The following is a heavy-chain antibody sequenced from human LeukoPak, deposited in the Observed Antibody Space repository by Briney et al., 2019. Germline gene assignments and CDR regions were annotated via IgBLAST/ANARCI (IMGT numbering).Heavy chain of an antibody. Sequence: SETLSLTCAVSGGSFSYYYWSWIRQPPGKGLEWIGEINHSGITNYNPSLKSRVTISADTSKNQFSLKLTSVTAADTAVYYCANPARDFADSGAITWWGQGTLVTVSS. V-gene: IGHV4-34*01. CDR1: GGSFSYYY. J-gene: IGHJ4*02. CDR2: INHSGIT. D-gene: IGHD4-17*01. CDR3: ANPARDFADSGAITW.